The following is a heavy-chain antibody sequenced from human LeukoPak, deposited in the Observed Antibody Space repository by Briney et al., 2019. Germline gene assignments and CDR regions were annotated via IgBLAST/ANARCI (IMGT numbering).Heavy chain of an antibody. J-gene: IGHJ4*02. CDR2: IRYDGSNK. Sequence: GGSLRLSCAASGFTFSSYGMHWVRQAPGKGLEWVAFIRYDGSNKYYADSVKGRFTISRDNSKNTLYLQMNSLRAEDTAVYYCASPVVGASRIYYFDYWGQGTLVTVSS. V-gene: IGHV3-30*02. CDR1: GFTFSSYG. D-gene: IGHD2-2*01. CDR3: ASPVVGASRIYYFDY.